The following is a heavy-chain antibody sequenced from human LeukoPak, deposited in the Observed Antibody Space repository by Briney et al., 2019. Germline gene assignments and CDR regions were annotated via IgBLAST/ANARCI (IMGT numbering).Heavy chain of an antibody. J-gene: IGHJ5*02. Sequence: ASVKVSCKASGYTFTGYYMHWVRQAPGQGLEWMGWINPNSGGTNYAQKFQGRVTMTRDTSISTAYMELSRLRSDDTAVYHCAREMYCSSTSCYRGYNWFDPWGRGTLVTVSS. CDR1: GYTFTGYY. V-gene: IGHV1-2*02. D-gene: IGHD2-2*01. CDR3: AREMYCSSTSCYRGYNWFDP. CDR2: INPNSGGT.